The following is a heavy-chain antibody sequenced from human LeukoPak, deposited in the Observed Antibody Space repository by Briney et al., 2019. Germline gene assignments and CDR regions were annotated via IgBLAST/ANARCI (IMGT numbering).Heavy chain of an antibody. CDR3: ATGAYCGNTSCHDAFDI. J-gene: IGHJ3*02. D-gene: IGHD2-2*01. CDR1: GYTFTSYY. CDR2: INPSGGST. Sequence: GASVKVSCKASGYTFTSYYMHWVRQAPGQGLEWMGIINPSGGSTSYAQKFQGRVTMTEDTSTDTAYMELSSLRSEDTAVYYCATGAYCGNTSCHDAFDIWGQGTMVTVSS. V-gene: IGHV1-46*01.